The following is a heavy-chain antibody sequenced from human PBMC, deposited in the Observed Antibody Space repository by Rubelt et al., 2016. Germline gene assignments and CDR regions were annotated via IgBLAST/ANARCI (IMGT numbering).Heavy chain of an antibody. Sequence: PGGSLRLSCAASGFTVGSYYMNWVRQGPGKGLEWVSGIQSGGATYYADSVKGRFTISRDNSENTLYLQMNNLRAEDTAVYYCAKGADRNSADYWGQGTLVTVSS. V-gene: IGHV3-53*01. CDR1: GFTVGSYY. CDR3: AKGADRNSADY. J-gene: IGHJ4*02. D-gene: IGHD1-7*01. CDR2: IQSGGAT.